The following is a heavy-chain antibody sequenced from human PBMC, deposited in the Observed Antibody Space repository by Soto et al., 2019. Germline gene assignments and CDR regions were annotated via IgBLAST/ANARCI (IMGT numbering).Heavy chain of an antibody. Sequence: SQTLSLTCAISGDSVSSSSAAWNWIRQSPSRGLEWLGRTYYRSKWYNDYAVSVKSRITINPDTSRNHFSLQLNSVTPEDTAVYYCARARYYYDRREQTRAISNWFDSWGQGTLVTVSS. CDR3: ARARYYYDRREQTRAISNWFDS. V-gene: IGHV6-1*01. CDR1: GDSVSSSSAA. J-gene: IGHJ5*01. D-gene: IGHD3-22*01. CDR2: TYYRSKWYN.